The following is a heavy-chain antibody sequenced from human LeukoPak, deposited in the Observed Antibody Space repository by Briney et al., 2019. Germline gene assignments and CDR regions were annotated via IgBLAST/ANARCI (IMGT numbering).Heavy chain of an antibody. D-gene: IGHD1-1*01. Sequence: SETLSLTCTVSGGSISSSSYYWGWIRQPPGKGLEWIGSIYYSGSTNYNPSLKSRVTISVDTSKNQFSLELSSVTAADTAVYYCARRGSTTGTTFPKSYYYYYYMDVWGKGTTVTISS. CDR3: ARRGSTTGTTFPKSYYYYYYMDV. CDR1: GGSISSSSYY. J-gene: IGHJ6*03. CDR2: IYYSGST. V-gene: IGHV4-39*07.